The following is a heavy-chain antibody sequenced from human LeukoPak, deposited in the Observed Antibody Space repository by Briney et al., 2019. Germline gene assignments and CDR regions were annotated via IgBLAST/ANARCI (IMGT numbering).Heavy chain of an antibody. CDR2: ISSRGGGT. J-gene: IGHJ4*02. CDR1: GFTLTNYA. V-gene: IGHV3-23*01. CDR3: AKIFKTMIVVVITTYYFDY. Sequence: GGSLRLPCAASGFTLTNYAMTWVRQAPGKWLEWVSVISSRGGGTYYADSVKGRFTISRDNSKNTLYLQMNSLRAEDTAVYYCAKIFKTMIVVVITTYYFDYWGQGTLVTVSS. D-gene: IGHD3-22*01.